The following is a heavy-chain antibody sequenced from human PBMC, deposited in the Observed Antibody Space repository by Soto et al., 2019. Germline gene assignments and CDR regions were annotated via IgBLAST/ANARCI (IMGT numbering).Heavy chain of an antibody. CDR1: GFTFSSYA. CDR2: ISYDVSNK. Sequence: GGSLRLSCAASGFTFSSYAMHWVRQAPGKGLEWVAVISYDVSNKYYADSVKGRFTISRDNSKNTLYLQMNSLRAEDTAVYYCARVDYGDYWYFDLWGRGTLVTVSS. J-gene: IGHJ2*01. CDR3: ARVDYGDYWYFDL. D-gene: IGHD4-17*01. V-gene: IGHV3-30-3*01.